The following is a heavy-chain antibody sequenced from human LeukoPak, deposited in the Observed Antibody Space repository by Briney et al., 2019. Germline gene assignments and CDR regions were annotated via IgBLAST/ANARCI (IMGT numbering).Heavy chain of an antibody. V-gene: IGHV4-39*01. D-gene: IGHD6-13*01. Sequence: SETLSLTCTVSGCSVSSTTYYWSWIRQPPGKGLEWIASINYSGSTYYNPSLKSRVTISVDTSENQFSLKLSSVTAADTAVYYCARAGEYSSSWYDYGGQGTLVTVSS. J-gene: IGHJ4*02. CDR2: INYSGST. CDR3: ARAGEYSSSWYDY. CDR1: GCSVSSTTYY.